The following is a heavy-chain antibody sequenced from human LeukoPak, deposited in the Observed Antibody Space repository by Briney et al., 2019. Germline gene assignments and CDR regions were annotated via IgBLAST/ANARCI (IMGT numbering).Heavy chain of an antibody. CDR1: GYSISSGHY. V-gene: IGHV4-38-2*02. D-gene: IGHD6-19*01. CDR3: ARPLAVAGSFDY. CDR2: ISQSGST. Sequence: PSETLSLTCTVSGYSISSGHYWGWIRQPPGRGLQWIGSISQSGSTYSNPSLKSRVTMSVDTSKNQFSLKLSSVTAADTAVYYCARPLAVAGSFDYWGQGTLVTVSS. J-gene: IGHJ4*02.